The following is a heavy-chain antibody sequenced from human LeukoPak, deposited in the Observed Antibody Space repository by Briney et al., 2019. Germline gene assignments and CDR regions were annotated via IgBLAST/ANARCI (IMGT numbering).Heavy chain of an antibody. D-gene: IGHD3-22*01. V-gene: IGHV4-59*08. CDR1: GGSISSYY. CDR3: ARSGYYYDSLDY. J-gene: IGHJ4*02. Sequence: SETLSLTCTVSGGSISSYYWSWIRQPPGKGLEWIGYIYYSGSTNYNPSLKSRVTISVDPSKNQFSLKLSSVTAADTAVYYCARSGYYYDSLDYWGQGALVTVSS. CDR2: IYYSGST.